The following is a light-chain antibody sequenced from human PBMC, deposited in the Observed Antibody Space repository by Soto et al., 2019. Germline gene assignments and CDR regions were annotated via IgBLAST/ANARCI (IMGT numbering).Light chain of an antibody. CDR2: EVS. CDR3: SSYTSTSPYV. CDR1: SSDVGGYNY. Sequence: QSALTQPASVSGSPGQSITISCTGTSSDVGGYNYVSWYQHHPGKAPKLIIYEVSNRPSGVSDRFSGSKSGNTASLTISGLQAEDEADYYCSSYTSTSPYVFGSGTKVTVL. J-gene: IGLJ1*01. V-gene: IGLV2-14*01.